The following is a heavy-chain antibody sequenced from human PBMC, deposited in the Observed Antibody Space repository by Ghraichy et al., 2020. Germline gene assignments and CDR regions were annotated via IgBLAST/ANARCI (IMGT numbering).Heavy chain of an antibody. D-gene: IGHD3-3*01. CDR3: AKDTDDFWSGSAEYGMDV. Sequence: GESLNISCAASGFTFSSYAMSWVRQAPGKGLEWVSAISGSGGSTYYADSVKGRFTISRDNSKNTLYLQMNSLRAEDTAVYYCAKDTDDFWSGSAEYGMDVWGQGTTVTVSS. V-gene: IGHV3-23*01. CDR1: GFTFSSYA. J-gene: IGHJ6*02. CDR2: ISGSGGST.